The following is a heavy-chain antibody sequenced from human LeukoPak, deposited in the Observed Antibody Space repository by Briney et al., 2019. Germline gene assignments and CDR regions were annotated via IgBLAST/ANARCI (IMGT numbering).Heavy chain of an antibody. V-gene: IGHV1-24*01. Sequence: ASVKVSCKVSGDTLTELSTHWVRQAPGKGLEWMGGFDPEHGEMIYAQKLQGRVTMTEDRSTDTAYMELSSLRSEDTAVYYCATGGPWDLLKYWGLGTLVTVSS. CDR1: GDTLTELS. D-gene: IGHD3-9*01. CDR3: ATGGPWDLLKY. J-gene: IGHJ4*02. CDR2: FDPEHGEM.